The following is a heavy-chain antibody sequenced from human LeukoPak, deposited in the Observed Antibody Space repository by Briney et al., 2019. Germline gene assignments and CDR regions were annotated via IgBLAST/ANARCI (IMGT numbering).Heavy chain of an antibody. D-gene: IGHD3-22*01. CDR1: GFTFSSYA. J-gene: IGHJ4*02. Sequence: PGGSLRLSCAASGFTFSSYAMSWVRQAPGKGLEWVSFISPSGDRTSNADSVEGRFTISRDNTRNTLYLQMNSLRGEDTGVYYCAIMHGYYDGSGFWVQWGQGPLVAVSS. CDR2: ISPSGDRT. V-gene: IGHV3-23*01. CDR3: AIMHGYYDGSGFWVQ.